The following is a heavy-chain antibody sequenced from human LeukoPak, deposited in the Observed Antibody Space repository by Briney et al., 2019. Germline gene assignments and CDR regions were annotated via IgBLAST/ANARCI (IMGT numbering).Heavy chain of an antibody. Sequence: GASVKVSCKASGYTFTNYYIHWVRQAPGQGLEWMGLINPGGDNTNYAQNFQGRVTMTRDTSTSTVYMELSSLRSEDTAVYYCARPYRGSGSYRLDYWGQGTLVTVSS. CDR3: ARPYRGSGSYRLDY. CDR2: INPGGDNT. D-gene: IGHD3-10*01. V-gene: IGHV1-46*01. J-gene: IGHJ4*02. CDR1: GYTFTNYY.